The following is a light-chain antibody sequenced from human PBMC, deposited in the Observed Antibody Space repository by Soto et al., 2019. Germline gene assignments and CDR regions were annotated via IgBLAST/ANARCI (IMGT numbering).Light chain of an antibody. Sequence: DIQMTQSPSSLSASVADRVTITCQASQDISNYLNWYQQKPGKAPKLLIYDESNLETGVPSRLSGSGSGTDFTFTISSLQPEDSATCYCQQNDNLPPTFGQGTKLEIK. CDR1: QDISNY. V-gene: IGKV1-33*01. CDR3: QQNDNLPPT. J-gene: IGKJ2*01. CDR2: DES.